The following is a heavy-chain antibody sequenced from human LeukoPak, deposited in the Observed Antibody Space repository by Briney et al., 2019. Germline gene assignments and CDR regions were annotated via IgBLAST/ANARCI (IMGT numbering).Heavy chain of an antibody. CDR3: SRESGAFCPFGY. J-gene: IGHJ4*02. V-gene: IGHV4-4*02. CDR1: GGSISSTNW. CDR2: ISLTGET. D-gene: IGHD1-26*01. Sequence: SETLSLTCGVSGGSISSTNWWSWVRQPPGQGLEWIGEISLTGETNYNPSLNGRVTMSLDKSRNQLSLSLTSVTAANTATYYCSRESGAFCPFGYWGQGTLVIVPP.